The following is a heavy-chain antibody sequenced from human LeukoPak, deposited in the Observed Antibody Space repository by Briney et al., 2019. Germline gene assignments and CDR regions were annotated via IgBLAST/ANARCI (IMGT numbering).Heavy chain of an antibody. Sequence: SETLSLTCAVSGGSFSGYYWSWIRQPPGKGLEWIGEINHSGSTNYNPSLKSRVTISVDTSKNQFSLKLSSVTAADTAVYYCARAGLLVRGVTLRYFDLWGRGTLVTVSS. D-gene: IGHD3-10*01. CDR2: INHSGST. V-gene: IGHV4-34*01. J-gene: IGHJ2*01. CDR1: GGSFSGYY. CDR3: ARAGLLVRGVTLRYFDL.